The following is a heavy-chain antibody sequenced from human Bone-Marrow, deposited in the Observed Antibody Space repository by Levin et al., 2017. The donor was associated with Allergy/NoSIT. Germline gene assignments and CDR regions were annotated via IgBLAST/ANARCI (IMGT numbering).Heavy chain of an antibody. CDR3: ARGYCSGGSCYYFDY. Sequence: KASETLSLTCTVSGGSINGYYWNWIRQPPGKGLEWIAFVYYSGSTNYNPSLKSRVTISLDTSKNQFSLRLSSVTAADTALYYCARGYCSGGSCYYFDYWGRGTLVTVSS. CDR2: VYYSGST. CDR1: GGSINGYY. J-gene: IGHJ4*01. V-gene: IGHV4-59*01. D-gene: IGHD2-15*01.